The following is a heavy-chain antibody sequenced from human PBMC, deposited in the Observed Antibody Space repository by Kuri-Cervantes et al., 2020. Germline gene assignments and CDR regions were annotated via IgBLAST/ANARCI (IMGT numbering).Heavy chain of an antibody. D-gene: IGHD6-19*01. J-gene: IGHJ4*02. V-gene: IGHV3-23*01. CDR1: GFTFSSYA. CDR2: ISGSGGST. Sequence: GESLKISCAASGFTFSSYAMSWVRQAPGKGLEWVSAISGSGGSTYYADSVKGRFTISRDNSKNTLYLQMNSLRAEDTAVYYCARDLSGPDDYWGQGTLVTVSS. CDR3: ARDLSGPDDY.